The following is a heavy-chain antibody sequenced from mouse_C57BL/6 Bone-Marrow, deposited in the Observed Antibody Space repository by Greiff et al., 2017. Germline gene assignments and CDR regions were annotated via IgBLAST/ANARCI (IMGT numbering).Heavy chain of an antibody. CDR1: GYTFTSYW. CDR3: ARSSGNYDAMDY. CDR2: INPSNGGT. J-gene: IGHJ4*01. Sequence: QVQLQQPGTELVKPGASVKLSCKASGYTFTSYWMHWVKQRPGQGLEWIGNINPSNGGTNSNEKFKSKATLTVDKSSSTAYMQLSSLTSEDSAVYYCARSSGNYDAMDYWGQGTSVTVSS. D-gene: IGHD2-1*01. V-gene: IGHV1-53*01.